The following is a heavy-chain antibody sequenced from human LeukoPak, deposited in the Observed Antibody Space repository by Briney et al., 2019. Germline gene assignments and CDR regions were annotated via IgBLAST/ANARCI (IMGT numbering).Heavy chain of an antibody. V-gene: IGHV3-30-3*01. Sequence: GGSLRLSCAASGFTFSRYWMSWVRQAPGKGLEWVAVISYDGSNKYYADSVKGRFTISRDNSKNTLYLQMNSLRAEDTAVYYCARADSTSGWGYYYYGMDVWGQGTTVTVSS. CDR3: ARADSTSGWGYYYYGMDV. D-gene: IGHD2-2*01. J-gene: IGHJ6*02. CDR1: GFTFSRYW. CDR2: ISYDGSNK.